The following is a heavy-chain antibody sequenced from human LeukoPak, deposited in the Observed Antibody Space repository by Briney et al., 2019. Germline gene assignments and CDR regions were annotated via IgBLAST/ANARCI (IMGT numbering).Heavy chain of an antibody. CDR1: GFTFSSYA. J-gene: IGHJ4*02. CDR3: ARLDVWPDYYVDY. V-gene: IGHV3-23*01. D-gene: IGHD3-10*01. Sequence: GGSLRLSCAASGFTFSSYAMSWVRQAPGKGLEWVSDINGSGGSTYYADSVKGRFTISRDNAKNSLYLQMNSLRAEDTAVYYCARLDVWPDYYVDYWGQGTLVTVSS. CDR2: INGSGGST.